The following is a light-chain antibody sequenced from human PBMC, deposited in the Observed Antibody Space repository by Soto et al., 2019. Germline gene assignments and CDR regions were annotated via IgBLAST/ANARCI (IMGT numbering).Light chain of an antibody. CDR1: SSDVGGYNY. Sequence: QSALTQPASVSGSPGQSITISCTGTSSDVGGYNYVSWYQQHPGKAPKLMIYEVSNRPSGVSNRFSGSKSGNTASLTISGLQAEDEADYYCNSYTSSNTLVVGTGTKVNVL. V-gene: IGLV2-14*01. J-gene: IGLJ1*01. CDR2: EVS. CDR3: NSYTSSNTLV.